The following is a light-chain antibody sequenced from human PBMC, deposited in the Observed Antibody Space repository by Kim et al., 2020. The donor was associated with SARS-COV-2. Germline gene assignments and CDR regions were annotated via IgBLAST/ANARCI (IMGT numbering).Light chain of an antibody. V-gene: IGKV3-20*01. Sequence: SPEEGSTLSCRASQSISSSYLAWYQQKPGQAPRLLIYGASNRAAGIPGRFSGSGSGTDFTLTISRLEPEDFAVYYCQQYHGSPWTFGQGTKVDIK. J-gene: IGKJ1*01. CDR2: GAS. CDR1: QSISSSY. CDR3: QQYHGSPWT.